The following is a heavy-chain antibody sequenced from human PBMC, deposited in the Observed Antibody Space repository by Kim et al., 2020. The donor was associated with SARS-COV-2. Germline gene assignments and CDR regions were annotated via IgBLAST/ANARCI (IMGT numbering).Heavy chain of an antibody. Sequence: GGSLRLSCAASGFTFSSYGMHWVRQAPGKGLEWVAVISYDGSNKYYADSVKGRFTISRDNSKNTLYLQMNSLRAEDTAVYYCAKDVGPNDILTGSIPKSGGNYWGQGTLVTVSS. V-gene: IGHV3-30*18. CDR1: GFTFSSYG. D-gene: IGHD3-9*01. J-gene: IGHJ4*02. CDR3: AKDVGPNDILTGSIPKSGGNY. CDR2: ISYDGSNK.